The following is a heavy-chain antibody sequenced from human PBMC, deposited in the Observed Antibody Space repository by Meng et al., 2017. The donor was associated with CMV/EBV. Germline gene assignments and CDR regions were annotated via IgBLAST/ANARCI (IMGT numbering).Heavy chain of an antibody. Sequence: CRASGGTFGSYAISWVRQAPGQGLAWMGGIIPIFGTANYAQKFQGRVTITTDESTSTAYMELSSLRSEDTAVYYCARDMAILGFDPWGQGTLVTVSS. D-gene: IGHD2-15*01. CDR3: ARDMAILGFDP. CDR2: IIPIFGTA. J-gene: IGHJ5*02. CDR1: GGTFGSYA. V-gene: IGHV1-69*05.